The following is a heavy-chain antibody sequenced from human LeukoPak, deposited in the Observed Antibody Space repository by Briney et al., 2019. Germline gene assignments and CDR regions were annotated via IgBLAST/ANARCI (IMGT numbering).Heavy chain of an antibody. D-gene: IGHD6-13*01. V-gene: IGHV3-53*01. CDR1: GFTVSSNH. Sequence: GGSLRLSCAASGFTVSSNHMGWVRQAPGEGLEWVSVIFGGGTTSYAGSVKGRVTISRDNSKNTLYLQMNRLRAEDTAVYYCAAWRGSSWFDYWGQGTLVTVSS. CDR2: IFGGGTT. CDR3: AAWRGSSWFDY. J-gene: IGHJ4*02.